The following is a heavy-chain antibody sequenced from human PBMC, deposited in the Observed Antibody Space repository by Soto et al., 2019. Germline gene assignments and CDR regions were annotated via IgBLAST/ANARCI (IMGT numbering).Heavy chain of an antibody. V-gene: IGHV3-9*01. CDR3: AKDKSTGEYSYYRYMDV. D-gene: IGHD4-17*01. CDR1: GFNFENYA. Sequence: EVLLVESGGGLVQPDRPLRLSCEASGFNFENYAMHWVRQAPGKGLEWVSAISWNSGQSDYAGSVRGLFTISRDNGKISLYLEMKSLRPDDPALYFCAKDKSTGEYSYYRYMDVWGRGTTVIVSS. J-gene: IGHJ6*03. CDR2: ISWNSGQS.